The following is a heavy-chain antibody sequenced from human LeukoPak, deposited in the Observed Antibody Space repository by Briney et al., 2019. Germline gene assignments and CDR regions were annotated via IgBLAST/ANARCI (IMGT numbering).Heavy chain of an antibody. CDR2: IYSGGRT. D-gene: IGHD3-3*01. Sequence: GGSLRLSCTASGFTSSNAWMTWVRQAPGKGLEWVSVIYSGGRTYYADSVKGRFTISRDNSKNTLYLQMNTLRAEDTALYYCARSTIFGVVISDYWGQGTLVTVSS. V-gene: IGHV3-66*01. J-gene: IGHJ4*02. CDR3: ARSTIFGVVISDY. CDR1: GFTSSNAW.